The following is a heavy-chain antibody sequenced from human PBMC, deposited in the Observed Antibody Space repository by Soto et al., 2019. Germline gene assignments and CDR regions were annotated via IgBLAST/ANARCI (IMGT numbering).Heavy chain of an antibody. CDR2: IGSSSSFI. CDR1: GFTFDTYN. CDR3: ARIISGSTGPYYYYAMDV. J-gene: IGHJ6*02. V-gene: IGHV3-21*06. Sequence: PGGSLRLSCAASGFTFDTYNMNWVRQTPGQGLEWVSSIGSSSSFIYYSASVRGRFTVSRDNAKNSLYLQLSSLRAEDTAVYYCARIISGSTGPYYYYAMDVRGQGTAVTSP. D-gene: IGHD1-26*01.